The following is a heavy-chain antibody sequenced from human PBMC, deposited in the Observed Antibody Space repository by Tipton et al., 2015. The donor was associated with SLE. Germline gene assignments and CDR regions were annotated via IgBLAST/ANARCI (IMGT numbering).Heavy chain of an antibody. CDR3: ARIHYYGSGSRDY. CDR2: IDSDGTIT. Sequence: QLVQSGGVVVQPGGSLRLSCAASGFTFNRYWMHWVRQAPGKGLMWVSRIDSDGTITNYADTVKGRFTISRDNAKDTLYLQMNSLRAEDTAVYYCARIHYYGSGSRDYWGQGTLVTVSS. J-gene: IGHJ4*02. CDR1: GFTFNRYW. V-gene: IGHV3-74*02. D-gene: IGHD3-10*01.